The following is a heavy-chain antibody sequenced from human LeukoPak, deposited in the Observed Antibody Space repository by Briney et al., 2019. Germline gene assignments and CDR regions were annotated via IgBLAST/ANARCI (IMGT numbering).Heavy chain of an antibody. CDR2: ISIASTYI. Sequence: GGSLRLSCAASGFTFSNFNMNWVRQAPGKGLEWVSTISIASTYIFYADSVKGRFTISRDNAKNSLYLQMNSLRAEDTAVYYCARGLQYNDAFDIWGQGTMVTVSS. J-gene: IGHJ3*02. CDR1: GFTFSNFN. V-gene: IGHV3-21*01. CDR3: ARGLQYNDAFDI. D-gene: IGHD1-1*01.